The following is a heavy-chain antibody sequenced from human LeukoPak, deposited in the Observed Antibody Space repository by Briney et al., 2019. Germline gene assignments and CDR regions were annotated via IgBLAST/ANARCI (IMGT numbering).Heavy chain of an antibody. Sequence: GGSLRLSCAASGFPFSSYAMSWVRQAPGKGLEWVSAISGSGGSTYYADSVKGRFTISRDNTKNTLYLQMNSLRAEDTAVYYCARAHDIVVVPAAIGFDYWGQGTLVTVSS. CDR3: ARAHDIVVVPAAIGFDY. CDR2: ISGSGGST. CDR1: GFPFSSYA. D-gene: IGHD2-2*01. V-gene: IGHV3-23*01. J-gene: IGHJ4*02.